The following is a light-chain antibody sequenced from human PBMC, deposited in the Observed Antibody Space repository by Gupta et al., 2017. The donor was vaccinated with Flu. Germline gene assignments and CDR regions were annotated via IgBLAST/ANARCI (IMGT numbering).Light chain of an antibody. V-gene: IGKV2-30*01. J-gene: IGKJ1*01. CDR2: KAS. CDR3: MHSTRWPWT. CDR1: ESLVYSDGDSY. Sequence: DAVMTQSPLSLPVTLGQPASISCRSSESLVYSDGDSYVSWFHLRPGQSPRRLIYKASNRDSGVPDRISGSGSGTDFTLTISRLEAEDVGVYYCMHSTRWPWTFGQGTKVEI.